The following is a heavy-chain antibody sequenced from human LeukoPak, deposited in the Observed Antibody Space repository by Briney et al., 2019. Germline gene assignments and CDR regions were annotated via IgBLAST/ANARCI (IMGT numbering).Heavy chain of an antibody. J-gene: IGHJ6*03. CDR1: GGSISRSSYY. Sequence: PSETLSLTCTVSGGSISRSSYYWGWIRQPPGKGLEWIGSIYYSGSTYYNPSLKSRVTISVDTSKNQFSLKLSSVTAADTAVYYCASDAGNHYYYYMDVWGKGTTVTVSS. CDR2: IYYSGST. D-gene: IGHD4-23*01. V-gene: IGHV4-39*01. CDR3: ASDAGNHYYYYMDV.